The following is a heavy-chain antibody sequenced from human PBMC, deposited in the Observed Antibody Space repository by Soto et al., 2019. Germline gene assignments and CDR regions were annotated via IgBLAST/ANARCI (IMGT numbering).Heavy chain of an antibody. CDR2: TYYRSTWRH. CDR1: GDSVSSNTAA. Sequence: QVHLQQSGPGLVKPSQTLSLTCAISGDSVSSNTAAWNWIRSSPSRGLEWLGRTYYRSTWRHDYAVSVKSRTTVNPDTSKNHFSLQLNSVTPDDTAVYYCARGVAGTGFDLWGQGTLVTVSS. V-gene: IGHV6-1*01. J-gene: IGHJ4*02. CDR3: ARGVAGTGFDL. D-gene: IGHD6-19*01.